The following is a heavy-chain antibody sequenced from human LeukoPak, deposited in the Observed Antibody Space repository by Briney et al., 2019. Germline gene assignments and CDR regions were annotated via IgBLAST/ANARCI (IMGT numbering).Heavy chain of an antibody. J-gene: IGHJ4*02. D-gene: IGHD3-9*01. CDR1: GGSFSGYY. CDR2: INHSGST. Sequence: SETLSLTCAVYGGSFSGYYWSWIRQPPGKGLEWIGEINHSGSTNYNPSLKSRVTISVDTSKNQFSLKLSSVTAADTAVYYCARGRLSAGYRIDYWGQGTLVTVSS. V-gene: IGHV4-34*01. CDR3: ARGRLSAGYRIDY.